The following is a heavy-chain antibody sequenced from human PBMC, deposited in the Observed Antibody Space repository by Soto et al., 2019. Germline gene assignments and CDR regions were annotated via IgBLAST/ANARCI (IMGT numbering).Heavy chain of an antibody. CDR2: ISGSSVYI. CDR3: AREGALKPFSS. V-gene: IGHV3-21*01. Sequence: GGSLRLSCSASQFIFRSYTMYWVRLAPGKGLEWVSHISGSSVYIHYADSVKGRFTISRDNAKNSVYLQMDSLRVEDTAVYYCAREGALKPFSSWGQGALVTVSS. J-gene: IGHJ5*02. CDR1: QFIFRSYT.